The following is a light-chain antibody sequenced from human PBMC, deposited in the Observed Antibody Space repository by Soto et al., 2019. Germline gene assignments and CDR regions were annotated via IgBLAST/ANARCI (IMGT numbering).Light chain of an antibody. Sequence: TVMTQSPATLSVSPGERATLSCRASQSVSGDLAWYQQKPGQAPRLLFCGASTRATGLPARFSGTGSGTEFTLTINSLQAEDSAVYYCQQYYNWPRTFGQGTRLEI. CDR1: QSVSGD. V-gene: IGKV3-15*01. CDR2: GAS. CDR3: QQYYNWPRT. J-gene: IGKJ5*01.